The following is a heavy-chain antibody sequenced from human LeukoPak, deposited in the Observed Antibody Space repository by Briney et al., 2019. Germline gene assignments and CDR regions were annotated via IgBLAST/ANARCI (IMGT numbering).Heavy chain of an antibody. D-gene: IGHD3-3*01. Sequence: GGSLRLSCAASGFTFSSYGMHWVRQAPGKGLEWVAFIRYDGSNKYYADSVKGRFTISRDNSKNTLYLQMNSLRAEDTAVYYCARGSLGSYYDFWSGYSLFDYWGQGTLVTVSS. CDR2: IRYDGSNK. CDR3: ARGSLGSYYDFWSGYSLFDY. V-gene: IGHV3-30*02. CDR1: GFTFSSYG. J-gene: IGHJ4*02.